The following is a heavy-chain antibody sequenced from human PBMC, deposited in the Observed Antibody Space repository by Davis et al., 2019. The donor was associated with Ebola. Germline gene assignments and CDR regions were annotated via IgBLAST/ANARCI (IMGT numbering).Heavy chain of an antibody. Sequence: SETLSLTCAVSGGSISSGGYSWSWIRQPPGKGLEWIGYIYHSGSTYYNPSLKSRVTISVDTSKNQFSLKLSSVTAADTAVYYCAREGLIGVADYWGQGTLVTVSS. CDR2: IYHSGST. CDR1: GGSISSGGYS. D-gene: IGHD2/OR15-2a*01. CDR3: AREGLIGVADY. J-gene: IGHJ4*02. V-gene: IGHV4-30-2*05.